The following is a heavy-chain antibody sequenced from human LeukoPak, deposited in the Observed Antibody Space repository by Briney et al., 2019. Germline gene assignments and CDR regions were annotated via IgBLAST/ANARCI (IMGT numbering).Heavy chain of an antibody. V-gene: IGHV4-59*12. D-gene: IGHD2-2*01. CDR1: GDSISSYY. Sequence: SETLSLTCTVSGDSISSYYWSWIRQPPGKGLEWIGYIYYSGTTKYNPSLKSRVTISVDTSKKQFSLKLSPVTAADTAVYYCAAGCSSTSCYWYYYTDVWGKGTTVTVSS. CDR2: IYYSGTT. CDR3: AAGCSSTSCYWYYYTDV. J-gene: IGHJ6*03.